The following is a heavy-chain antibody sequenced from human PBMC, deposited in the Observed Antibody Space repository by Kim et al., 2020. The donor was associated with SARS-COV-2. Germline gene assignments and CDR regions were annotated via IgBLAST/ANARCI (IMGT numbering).Heavy chain of an antibody. J-gene: IGHJ4*02. CDR2: INHSGST. V-gene: IGHV4-34*01. CDR3: ARGGISSRRDY. Sequence: SETLSLTCAVYGGSFSGYYWSWIRQPPGKGLEWIGEINHSGSTNYNPSLKSRVTISVDTSKNQFSLKLSSVTAADTAVYYCARGGISSRRDYWGQGTLVTVSS. D-gene: IGHD6-13*01. CDR1: GGSFSGYY.